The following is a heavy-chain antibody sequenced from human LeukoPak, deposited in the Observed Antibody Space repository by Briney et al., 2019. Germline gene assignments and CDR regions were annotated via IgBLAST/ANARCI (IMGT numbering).Heavy chain of an antibody. CDR2: IYSGGGT. Sequence: GGSLRLSCAASGFTVSSNYMSWVRQAPGKGLEWVSVIYSGGGTYYADSVKGRFTISRDNSKNTLYLQMNSLRAEDTAVYYCARDCSSTSCYDKFDYWGQGTLVTVSS. V-gene: IGHV3-66*02. CDR3: ARDCSSTSCYDKFDY. J-gene: IGHJ4*02. D-gene: IGHD2-2*01. CDR1: GFTVSSNY.